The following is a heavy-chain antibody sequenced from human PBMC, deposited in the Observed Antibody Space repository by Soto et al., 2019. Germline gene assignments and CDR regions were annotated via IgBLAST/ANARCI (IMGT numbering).Heavy chain of an antibody. D-gene: IGHD1-26*01. CDR3: VSTIVGATKGGWFDP. Sequence: EVQLSESGGGLVQPGGSQRLSCAASGFTFRSYTMSWVRQAPGKGLEWVSSFSGRDATTYYADSVKGRFTISRDNSKNTLYLQMNSLRAEDTALYFCVSTIVGATKGGWFDPWGQGALVTVSS. V-gene: IGHV3-23*01. J-gene: IGHJ5*02. CDR2: FSGRDATT. CDR1: GFTFRSYT.